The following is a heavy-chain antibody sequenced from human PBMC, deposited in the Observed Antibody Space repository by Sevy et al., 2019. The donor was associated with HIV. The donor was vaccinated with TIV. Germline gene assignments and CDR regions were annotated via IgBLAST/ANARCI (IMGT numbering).Heavy chain of an antibody. Sequence: LTCGVSGDSINSNDYYWGWIRQPPGKGLEWIGTIYYSGSTYYNPSLKSRVTISVDTSKNQFSLKLTSVTAADTALYYCARHLPLAYYEILTPDSRPFDNWGQGTLVTVSS. J-gene: IGHJ4*02. CDR1: GDSINSNDYY. V-gene: IGHV4-39*01. D-gene: IGHD3-9*01. CDR2: IYYSGST. CDR3: ARHLPLAYYEILTPDSRPFDN.